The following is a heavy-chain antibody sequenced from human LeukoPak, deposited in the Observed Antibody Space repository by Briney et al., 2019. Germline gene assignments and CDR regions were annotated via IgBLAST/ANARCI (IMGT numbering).Heavy chain of an antibody. CDR2: IIPILGIA. J-gene: IGHJ4*02. CDR1: GGTFSSYA. V-gene: IGHV1-69*04. CDR3: ARDVPSSSVPDY. D-gene: IGHD6-6*01. Sequence: ASVKVSCKASGGTFSSYAISWVRQAPGQGLEWMGRIIPILGIANYAQKFQGRVTMTRDTSTSTVYMELSSLRSEDTAVYYCARDVPSSSVPDYWGQGTLVTVSS.